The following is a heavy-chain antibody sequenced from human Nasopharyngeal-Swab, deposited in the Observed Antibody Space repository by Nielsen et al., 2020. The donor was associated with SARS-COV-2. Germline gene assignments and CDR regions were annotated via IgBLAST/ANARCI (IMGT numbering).Heavy chain of an antibody. CDR2: INAGNGNT. CDR1: GYTFTSYA. CDR3: ASSIGELELPLDY. V-gene: IGHV1-3*01. J-gene: IGHJ4*02. Sequence: ASVKVSCKASGYTFTSYAMHWVRQAPGQRLEWMGWINAGNGNTKYSQKFQGRVTMTRDTSTSTVYMELSSLRSEDTAVYYCASSIGELELPLDYWGQGTLVTVSS. D-gene: IGHD1-7*01.